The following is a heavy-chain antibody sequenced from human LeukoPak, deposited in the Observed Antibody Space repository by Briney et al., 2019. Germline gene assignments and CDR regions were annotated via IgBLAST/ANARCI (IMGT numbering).Heavy chain of an antibody. V-gene: IGHV3-48*03. CDR2: STTSGDSS. J-gene: IGHJ4*02. D-gene: IGHD6-19*01. CDR3: ARMAVAGQYNEY. Sequence: PGGALRLSCAASGFTFSSYEMNWVRQAPGKGLEWVSYSTTSGDSSHYADSVKGRFTISRENARNSLYLQMNSLRADDTAIYYCARMAVAGQYNEYWGQGTLVTVSS. CDR1: GFTFSSYE.